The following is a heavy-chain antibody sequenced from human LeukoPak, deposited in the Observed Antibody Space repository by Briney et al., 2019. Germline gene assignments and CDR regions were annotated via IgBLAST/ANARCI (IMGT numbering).Heavy chain of an antibody. J-gene: IGHJ4*02. CDR1: GGSVSSGSYY. Sequence: SETLSLTCTVSGGSVSSGSYYWSWIRQPPGKGLEWIGYLYYSGTTNYNPSLKSRVTISVETSKNHFSLKLSSVTAADTAVYYCARVVITQGSYFDYWGQGTLVTVSS. CDR2: LYYSGTT. D-gene: IGHD3-22*01. CDR3: ARVVITQGSYFDY. V-gene: IGHV4-61*03.